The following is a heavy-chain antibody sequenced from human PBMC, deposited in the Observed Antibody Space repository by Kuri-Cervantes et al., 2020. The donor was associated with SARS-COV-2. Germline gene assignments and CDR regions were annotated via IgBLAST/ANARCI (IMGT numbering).Heavy chain of an antibody. CDR3: ARDLQIAVVEGAFDI. Sequence: ASVKVSCKASGYTFTSYGISWVRQAPGQGLEWMGWISAYNGNTNYAQKFQGRVTMTTDRSTTTAYMELSRLRSDDTAVYYCARDLQIAVVEGAFDIWGQGTMVTVSS. D-gene: IGHD6-19*01. CDR1: GYTFTSYG. V-gene: IGHV1-18*01. J-gene: IGHJ3*02. CDR2: ISAYNGNT.